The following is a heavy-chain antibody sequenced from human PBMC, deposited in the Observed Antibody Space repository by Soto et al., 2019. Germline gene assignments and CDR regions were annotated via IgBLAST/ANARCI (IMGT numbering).Heavy chain of an antibody. CDR2: ISGRGGST. D-gene: IGHD6-6*01. Sequence: EVQLLESGGGLVQPGGSLRLSCAASGFTFSNYAMSWVRQAPGKGLEWVSVISGRGGSTYYADSVKGRFTISRDNSKNTLYLQMNSLRAEDMALYYCAKTVGIAARPNDYWGQGTLVTVSS. V-gene: IGHV3-23*01. CDR1: GFTFSNYA. J-gene: IGHJ4*02. CDR3: AKTVGIAARPNDY.